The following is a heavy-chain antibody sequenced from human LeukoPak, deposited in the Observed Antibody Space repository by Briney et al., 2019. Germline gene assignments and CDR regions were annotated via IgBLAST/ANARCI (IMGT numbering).Heavy chain of an antibody. CDR1: GYTFTSYG. CDR3: ARVDYVWGSYRPFDY. J-gene: IGHJ4*02. V-gene: IGHV1-18*01. Sequence: ASVKVSCKASGYTFTSYGISWVRQAPGQGLEWMGWISAYNGNTNYAQKLQGRVTMTTDTSTSTAYMELRSLRSGDTAVYYCARVDYVWGSYRPFDYWGQGTLVTVSS. CDR2: ISAYNGNT. D-gene: IGHD3-16*02.